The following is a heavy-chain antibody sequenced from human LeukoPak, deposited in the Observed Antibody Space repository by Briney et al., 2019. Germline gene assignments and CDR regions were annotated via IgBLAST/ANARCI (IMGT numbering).Heavy chain of an antibody. CDR3: ARRGRITMVRGVPRPFDY. CDR1: GGSFSGYY. V-gene: IGHV4-34*01. D-gene: IGHD3-10*01. J-gene: IGHJ4*02. Sequence: PSETLSLTCAVYGGSFSGYYWSWIRQPPGKGLEWIGEINHSGGTNYNPSLKSRVTISVDTSKNQFSLKLSSVTAADTAVYYCARRGRITMVRGVPRPFDYWGQGTLVTVSS. CDR2: INHSGGT.